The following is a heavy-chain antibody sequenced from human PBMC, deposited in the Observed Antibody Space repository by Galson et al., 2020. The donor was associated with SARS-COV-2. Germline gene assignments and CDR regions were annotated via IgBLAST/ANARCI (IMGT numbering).Heavy chain of an antibody. CDR3: ARAQNVLRYFDWLLYEFVY. CDR1: GGTFSSYA. V-gene: IGHV1-69*04. J-gene: IGHJ4*02. D-gene: IGHD3-9*01. CDR2: IIPILGIA. Sequence: ASVKVSCKASGGTFSSYAISWVRQAPGQGLEWMGRIIPILGIANYAHKFQGRVTITADKSTSTAYMELSSLRSEDTAVYYCARAQNVLRYFDWLLYEFVYWGQGTLVTVSS.